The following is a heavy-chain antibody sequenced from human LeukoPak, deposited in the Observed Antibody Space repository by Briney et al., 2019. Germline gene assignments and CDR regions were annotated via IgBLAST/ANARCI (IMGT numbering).Heavy chain of an antibody. D-gene: IGHD3-16*02. CDR1: GGSIDSTNW. CDR3: ARSHDHLWGNYPDY. J-gene: IGHJ4*02. V-gene: IGHV4/OR15-8*01. CDR2: IHHDGRI. Sequence: SETLSLTCDVSGGSIDSTNWWNWVRQPPGKGLEWIGEIHHDGRINYNPSLKSRVTLSVDKSKNQFSLRLNSVTATDTAMYYCARSHDHLWGNYPDYWGQGTLVTVTS.